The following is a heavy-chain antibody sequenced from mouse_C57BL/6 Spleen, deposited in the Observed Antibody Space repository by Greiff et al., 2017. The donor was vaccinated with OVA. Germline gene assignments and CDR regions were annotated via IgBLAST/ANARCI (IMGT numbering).Heavy chain of an antibody. CDR3: ARYHFKGIYYAMDY. CDR1: GYTFTSYW. CDR2: IYPGSGST. V-gene: IGHV1-55*01. J-gene: IGHJ4*01. Sequence: QVQLQQPGAELVKPGASVKMSCKASGYTFTSYWITWVKQRPGQGLEWIGDIYPGSGSTNYNEKFKSKATLTVDTSSSTAYMQLSSLTAEDSAVYYCARYHFKGIYYAMDYWGQGTSVTVSS. D-gene: IGHD1-2*01.